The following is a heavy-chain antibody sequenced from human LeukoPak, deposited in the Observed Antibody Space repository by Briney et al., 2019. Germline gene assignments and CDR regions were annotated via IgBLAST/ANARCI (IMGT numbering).Heavy chain of an antibody. CDR2: TYYRSTWHN. D-gene: IGHD2-8*01. Sequence: SQTLSLTCAISVDSVSSISATWNWIRQSPSRGLEWLGRTYYRSTWHNDYAASVKSQITINPDTSKNQFFLQLNSVTLEDTAVYYYAKSAYFREYFDYWGQGILVTVSS. CDR1: VDSVSSISAT. J-gene: IGHJ4*02. CDR3: AKSAYFREYFDY. V-gene: IGHV6-1*01.